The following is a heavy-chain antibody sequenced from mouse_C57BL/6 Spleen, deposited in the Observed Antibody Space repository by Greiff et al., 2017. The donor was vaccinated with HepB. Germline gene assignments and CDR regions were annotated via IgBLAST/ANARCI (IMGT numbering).Heavy chain of an antibody. CDR2: INPNNGGT. V-gene: IGHV1-26*01. J-gene: IGHJ4*01. Sequence: VQLQQSGPELVKPGASVKISCKASGYTFTDYYMNWVKQSHGKSLEWIGDINPNNGGTSYNQKFKGKATLTVDKSSSTAYMELRSLTSEDSAVYYCAIEVYAMDYWGQGTSVTVSS. CDR3: AIEVYAMDY. CDR1: GYTFTDYY.